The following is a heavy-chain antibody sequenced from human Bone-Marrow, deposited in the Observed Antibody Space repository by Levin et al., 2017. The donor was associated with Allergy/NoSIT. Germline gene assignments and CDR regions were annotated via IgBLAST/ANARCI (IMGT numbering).Heavy chain of an antibody. CDR2: IIPIFGTA. V-gene: IGHV1-69*13. CDR1: GGTSSSYA. J-gene: IGHJ6*03. CDR3: ARMDFHLPGTKRITGTRHRRGYYYYMDV. Sequence: SVKVSCKASGGTSSSYAISWVRQAPGQGLEWMGGIIPIFGTANYAQKFQGRVTITADESTSTAYMELSSLRSEDTAVYYCARMDFHLPGTKRITGTRHRRGYYYYMDVWGKGTTVTVSS. D-gene: IGHD1-20*01.